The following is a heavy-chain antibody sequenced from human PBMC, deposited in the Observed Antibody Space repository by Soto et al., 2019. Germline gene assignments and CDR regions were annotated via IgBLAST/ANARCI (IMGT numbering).Heavy chain of an antibody. CDR2: ISGSGGST. Sequence: PGGSLRLSCAASGFTFSTYAMGWVRQAPGKGLEWVTVISGSGGSTYYADSVKGRFTISRDNSKNTLYLQMNSLRTEDTAVYYCTTQSTMVRGVTPLGSYYYYMDVWGKGTTVTVSS. CDR3: TTQSTMVRGVTPLGSYYYYMDV. CDR1: GFTFSTYA. V-gene: IGHV3-23*01. J-gene: IGHJ6*03. D-gene: IGHD3-10*01.